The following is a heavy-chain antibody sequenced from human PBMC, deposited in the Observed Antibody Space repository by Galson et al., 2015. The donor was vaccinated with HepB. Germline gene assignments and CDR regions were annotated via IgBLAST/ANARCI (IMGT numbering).Heavy chain of an antibody. CDR3: ARTLPPIHSSSWYGASPWSTKYYGMDV. Sequence: SVKVSCKASGGTFSSYTISWVRQAPGQGLEWMGRIIPILGIANYAQKFQGRVTITADKSTSTAYMELSSLRSEDTAVYYCARTLPPIHSSSWYGASPWSTKYYGMDVWGQGTTVTVSS. V-gene: IGHV1-69*02. J-gene: IGHJ6*02. CDR1: GGTFSSYT. D-gene: IGHD6-13*01. CDR2: IIPILGIA.